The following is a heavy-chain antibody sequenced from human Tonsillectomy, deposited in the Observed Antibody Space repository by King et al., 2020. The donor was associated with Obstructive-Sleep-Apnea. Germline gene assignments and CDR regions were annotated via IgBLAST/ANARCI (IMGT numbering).Heavy chain of an antibody. D-gene: IGHD3-10*01. CDR3: ASQKPMVRGTLIRGLPDF. V-gene: IGHV3-23*04. CDR1: GFTFSTFS. Sequence: VQLVESGGDLIHPGGSLRLSCAGSGFTFSTFSMSWVRQSPGKGLEWVSSISGGGDITFYADSVKGRFTVSRDNSNNTLYLQMNSLRAEDTAIYYCASQKPMVRGTLIRGLPDFWGQGALVTVS. CDR2: ISGGGDIT. J-gene: IGHJ4*02.